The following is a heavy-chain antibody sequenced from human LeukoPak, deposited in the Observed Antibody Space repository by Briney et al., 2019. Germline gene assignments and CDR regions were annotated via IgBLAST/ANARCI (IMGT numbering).Heavy chain of an antibody. CDR2: MNPNSGNT. CDR1: GYTFTNYD. Sequence: ASVRVSCKTSGYTFTNYDINWVRQATAQGLEWMGWMNPNSGNTGYAQKFQGRVTMTRNTSISTAYMELSSLRSEDTAVYYCARPHCSSTDCHPPKWFDPWGQGTLVTVSS. D-gene: IGHD2-2*01. CDR3: ARPHCSSTDCHPPKWFDP. J-gene: IGHJ5*02. V-gene: IGHV1-8*01.